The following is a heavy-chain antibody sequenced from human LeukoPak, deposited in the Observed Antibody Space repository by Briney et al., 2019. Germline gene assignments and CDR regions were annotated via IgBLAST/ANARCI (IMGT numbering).Heavy chain of an antibody. V-gene: IGHV3-23*01. CDR2: ISGSGGST. CDR3: AKDLVGATYYFDY. Sequence: GGSLRLSCAASGFTFSSYAMSRVRQAPGKGLEWVSAISGSGGSTYYADSVKGRFTISRDNSKNTLYMQMNSLRAEDTAVYYCAKDLVGATYYFDYWGQGTLVTVSS. CDR1: GFTFSSYA. J-gene: IGHJ4*02. D-gene: IGHD1-26*01.